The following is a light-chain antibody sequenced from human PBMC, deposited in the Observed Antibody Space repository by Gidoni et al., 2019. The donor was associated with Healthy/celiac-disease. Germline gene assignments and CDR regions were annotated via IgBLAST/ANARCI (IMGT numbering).Light chain of an antibody. V-gene: IGKV2-28*01. CDR2: LGS. J-gene: IGKJ1*01. Sequence: DIVMTQSLLSLPVTPGEPAFISCRSSQSLLHSNGYNYLDWYLQKPGQSPQLLLYLGSKRAVGVPERFSGSGSGTDFTLKISRVEAEDVGGYYCMQALQTPWTFGQGTRVEIK. CDR1: QSLLHSNGYNY. CDR3: MQALQTPWT.